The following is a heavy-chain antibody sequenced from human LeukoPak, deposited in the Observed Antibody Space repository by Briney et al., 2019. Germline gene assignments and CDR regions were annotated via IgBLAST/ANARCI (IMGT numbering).Heavy chain of an antibody. CDR2: INPNNSGT. Sequence: ASVKVSCKASGYTFTRYYMHWVRQPRGQGREWMGWINPNNSGTNYAQKFQGWVTMTRETSISTAYMKLSRLRSADAAVYYCARGSGNKQQDAFDIWGQGTMVTVSS. V-gene: IGHV1-2*04. CDR1: GYTFTRYY. J-gene: IGHJ3*02. CDR3: ARGSGNKQQDAFDI. D-gene: IGHD6-13*01.